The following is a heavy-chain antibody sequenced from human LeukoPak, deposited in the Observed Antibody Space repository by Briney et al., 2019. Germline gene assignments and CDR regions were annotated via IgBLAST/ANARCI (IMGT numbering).Heavy chain of an antibody. CDR2: VSSSGSSI. D-gene: IGHD3-16*02. CDR3: ARGTAVVIPTFDY. Sequence: GGSLRLSCAASGFTFSSYAMSWVRQAPGKGLEWVPSVSSSGSSIYYADSVKGRFTISRDNAKNSVYLQMNSLRAEDTALYFCARGTAVVIPTFDYWGQGILVTVSS. V-gene: IGHV3-21*01. CDR1: GFTFSSYA. J-gene: IGHJ4*02.